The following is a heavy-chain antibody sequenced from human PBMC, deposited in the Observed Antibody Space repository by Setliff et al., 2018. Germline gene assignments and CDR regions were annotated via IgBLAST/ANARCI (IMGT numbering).Heavy chain of an antibody. CDR1: GYTFTSYY. CDR3: ARWATVTTENAFDI. CDR2: INPSGGST. V-gene: IGHV1-46*01. D-gene: IGHD4-17*01. J-gene: IGHJ3*02. Sequence: ASVKVSCKASGYTFTSYYMHWVRQAPGQGLEWMGIINPSGGSTSYAQKFQGRVTITADKSTSTAYMELSSLRSEDTAVYYCARWATVTTENAFDIWGQGTMVTVSS.